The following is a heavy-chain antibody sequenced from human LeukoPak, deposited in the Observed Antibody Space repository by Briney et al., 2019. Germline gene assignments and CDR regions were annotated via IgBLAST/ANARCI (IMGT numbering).Heavy chain of an antibody. CDR3: ARGCSSTSCWLRMDV. Sequence: SETLSLTCTVSGGSISNYYWTWIRQPAGKGLEWIGRIYTTGSTNYNPSLESRVTMSVDTSKNQFSLKLSSVTAADTAVYYCARGCSSTSCWLRMDVWGQGTTVTVSS. V-gene: IGHV4-4*07. CDR1: GGSISNYY. J-gene: IGHJ6*02. D-gene: IGHD2-2*01. CDR2: IYTTGST.